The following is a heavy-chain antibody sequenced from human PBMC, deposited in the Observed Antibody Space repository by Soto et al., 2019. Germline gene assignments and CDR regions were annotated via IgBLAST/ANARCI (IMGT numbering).Heavy chain of an antibody. CDR1: GDSVSSISAA. Sequence: SQTLSLTCVISGDSVSSISAAWTWIRQSPSRGLEWLGRTYYRSESYNDYAESVKSRINIKPDTSRNQFSLQLTSVTPEDTAVYYCAREAWATLTNVYSYGTEVWGQGTAVTVSS. D-gene: IGHD7-27*01. J-gene: IGHJ6*02. CDR3: AREAWATLTNVYSYGTEV. CDR2: TYYRSESYN. V-gene: IGHV6-1*01.